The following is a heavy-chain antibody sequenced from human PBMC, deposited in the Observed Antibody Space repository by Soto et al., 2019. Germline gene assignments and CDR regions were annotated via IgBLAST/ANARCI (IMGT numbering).Heavy chain of an antibody. CDR3: ARDQGYGDYSRLNYYYYYMDV. Sequence: GGSLRLSCAASGFTFSSYWMHWVRQAPGKGLVWVSRINSDGSSTSYADSVKGRFTISRDNAKNTLYLQMNSLRAEDTAVYYCARDQGYGDYSRLNYYYYYMDVWGKGTTVTVSS. J-gene: IGHJ6*03. D-gene: IGHD4-17*01. CDR2: INSDGSST. CDR1: GFTFSSYW. V-gene: IGHV3-74*01.